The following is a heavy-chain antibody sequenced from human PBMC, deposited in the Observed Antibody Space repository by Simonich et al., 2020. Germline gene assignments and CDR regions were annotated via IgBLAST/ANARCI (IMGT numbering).Heavy chain of an antibody. Sequence: QLQLQESGPGLVKPSETLSLTCTVSGGSISSSSYYWGWIRQPPGKGLEWIGSIYYSGSTYYNPPLKSQVTIAVDTSKNQCSLKLSSVTAADTAVYYCARHAGFAFDIWGQGTMVTVSS. CDR3: ARHAGFAFDI. J-gene: IGHJ3*02. CDR2: IYYSGST. CDR1: GGSISSSSYY. V-gene: IGHV4-39*01. D-gene: IGHD6-13*01.